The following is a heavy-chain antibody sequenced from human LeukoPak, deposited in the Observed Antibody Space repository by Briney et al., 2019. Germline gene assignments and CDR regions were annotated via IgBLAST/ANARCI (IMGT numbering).Heavy chain of an antibody. CDR1: GYTFTSNY. D-gene: IGHD3-22*01. Sequence: ASVKVSCKASGYTFTSNYIHWVRQAPGQGLEWMGMIYPRDGSTSYAQKFQGRVTVTRDTSTSTVHMELSGLRSEDTAVYYCARRDDNSGYYLDYWGQGTLVTVSS. J-gene: IGHJ4*02. CDR2: IYPRDGST. CDR3: ARRDDNSGYYLDY. V-gene: IGHV1-46*01.